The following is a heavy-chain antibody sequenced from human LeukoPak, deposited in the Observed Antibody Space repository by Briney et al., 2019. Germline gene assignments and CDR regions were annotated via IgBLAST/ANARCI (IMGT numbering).Heavy chain of an antibody. Sequence: SETLSLTCAVYGGSFSGYYWSWIRQPPGKGLEWIGEINHSGSTNYNPSLKSRVTISVDTSKNQFSLKLSSVTAADTAVYYCARGRVDIVVVVAAPRDYYYGMDVWGKGTTVTVS. V-gene: IGHV4-34*01. CDR2: INHSGST. CDR3: ARGRVDIVVVVAAPRDYYYGMDV. D-gene: IGHD2-15*01. J-gene: IGHJ6*04. CDR1: GGSFSGYY.